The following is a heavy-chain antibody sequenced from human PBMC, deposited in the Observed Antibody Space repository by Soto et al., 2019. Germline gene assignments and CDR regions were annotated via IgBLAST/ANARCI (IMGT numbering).Heavy chain of an antibody. CDR1: GFTFSIYA. Sequence: PGGSQRLSCAASGFTFSIYAMHWVRQAPGKGLEWVAVISYDGSNKYYADSVKGRFTISRDNSKNTLYLQMNSLRAEDTAVYYCARDDRSGWYGAYYYYYGMDVWGQGTTVTVSS. CDR2: ISYDGSNK. D-gene: IGHD6-19*01. J-gene: IGHJ6*02. V-gene: IGHV3-30-3*01. CDR3: ARDDRSGWYGAYYYYYGMDV.